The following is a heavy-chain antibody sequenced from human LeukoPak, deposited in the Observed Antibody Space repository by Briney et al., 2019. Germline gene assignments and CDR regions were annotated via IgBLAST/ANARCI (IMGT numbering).Heavy chain of an antibody. D-gene: IGHD3-16*02. CDR1: GGTFSSYA. V-gene: IGHV1-69*06. CDR3: AREDRVITFGGVIVSFDY. Sequence: SVTVSCKASGGTFSSYAISWVRQAPGQGLEWMGGIIPIFGTANYAQKFQGRVTITADKSTSTAYMELSSLRSEDTAVYYCAREDRVITFGGVIVSFDYWGQGTLVTVSS. CDR2: IIPIFGTA. J-gene: IGHJ4*02.